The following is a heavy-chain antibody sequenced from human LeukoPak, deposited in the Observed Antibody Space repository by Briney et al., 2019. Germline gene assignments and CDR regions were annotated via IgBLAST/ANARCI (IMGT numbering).Heavy chain of an antibody. CDR3: ARGMSGSYLIPNYYYYMDV. Sequence: SETLSLTCTVSGGSISSGGYYWSWIRQPPGKGLEWIGYIYHSGSTYYNPSLKSRVTISVDRSKNQFSLKLSSVTAADTAVYYCARGMSGSYLIPNYYYYMDVWGKGTTVTVSS. D-gene: IGHD1-26*01. V-gene: IGHV4-30-2*01. CDR2: IYHSGST. J-gene: IGHJ6*03. CDR1: GGSISSGGYY.